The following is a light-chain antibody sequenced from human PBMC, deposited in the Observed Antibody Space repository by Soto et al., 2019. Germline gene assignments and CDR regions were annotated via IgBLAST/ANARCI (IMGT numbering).Light chain of an antibody. J-gene: IGKJ2*01. CDR1: QIVTASY. CDR2: GAS. Sequence: DIVLTQSPGSLALAPGDRATLSCRASQIVTASYLAWYQHKPGQAPRLLINGASTRTTGIPDRFSGSGSGTDFTLTISRLEPEDSAVYYFLQYGSSPSTFGQGTKLEIK. V-gene: IGKV3-20*01. CDR3: LQYGSSPST.